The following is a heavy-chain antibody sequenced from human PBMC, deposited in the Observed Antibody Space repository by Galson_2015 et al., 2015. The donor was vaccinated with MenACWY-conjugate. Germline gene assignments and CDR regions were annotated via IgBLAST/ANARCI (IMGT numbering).Heavy chain of an antibody. CDR1: GFTFSDYA. CDR2: ISTTGTNT. Sequence: SLRLSCAASGFTFSDYAMGWVRQAPGKGLEWVSSISTTGTNTYYADSVKGRFTISRDNSKNTLSLQMSSLRAEDTALYYCAKVYYDSSGRTGNAFDIWGQGTTVTVSS. D-gene: IGHD3-22*01. CDR3: AKVYYDSSGRTGNAFDI. V-gene: IGHV3-23*01. J-gene: IGHJ3*02.